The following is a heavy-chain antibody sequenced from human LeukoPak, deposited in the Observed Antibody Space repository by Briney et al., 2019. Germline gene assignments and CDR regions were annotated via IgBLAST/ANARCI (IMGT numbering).Heavy chain of an antibody. CDR1: GGSISSSSYY. Sequence: SETLSLTCTVSGGSISSSSYYWGWIRQPPGKGLEWIGSIYYSGSTYYNPSLKSRVTISVDTSKNQFSLKLSSVAAADTAVYFCARGSGNYPYYFDFWGQGILVTVSS. CDR2: IYYSGST. J-gene: IGHJ4*02. D-gene: IGHD1-26*01. V-gene: IGHV4-39*07. CDR3: ARGSGNYPYYFDF.